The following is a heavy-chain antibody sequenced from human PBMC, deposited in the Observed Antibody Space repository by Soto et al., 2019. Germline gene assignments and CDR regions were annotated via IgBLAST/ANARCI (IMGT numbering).Heavy chain of an antibody. D-gene: IGHD3-16*02. V-gene: IGHV3-73*01. Sequence: EVQLVESGGGLVQPGGSLKLSCAASGFTFSGSAVHWVRQASGKGLEWVGRIRSKVNNYATVYAASVKGRFTISRDDSKNTAYLQMNSLKTEDTAVYYCTSHLGELSFLRAFHFWGQGTMVTVSS. CDR1: GFTFSGSA. CDR2: IRSKVNNYAT. J-gene: IGHJ3*01. CDR3: TSHLGELSFLRAFHF.